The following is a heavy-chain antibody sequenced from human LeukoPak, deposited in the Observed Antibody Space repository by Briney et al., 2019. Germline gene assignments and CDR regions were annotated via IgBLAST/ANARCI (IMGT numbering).Heavy chain of an antibody. Sequence: GGSLRLSCAASGFTFSSYEMNWVRQAPGKGLEWVSYISSSGSTIYYADSVKGRFTISRDNAKNSLYLQMNSLRAEDTAVYYCARDRWFGIPSDYWGQGTLVTVSS. V-gene: IGHV3-48*03. D-gene: IGHD3-10*01. CDR2: ISSSGSTI. J-gene: IGHJ4*02. CDR1: GFTFSSYE. CDR3: ARDRWFGIPSDY.